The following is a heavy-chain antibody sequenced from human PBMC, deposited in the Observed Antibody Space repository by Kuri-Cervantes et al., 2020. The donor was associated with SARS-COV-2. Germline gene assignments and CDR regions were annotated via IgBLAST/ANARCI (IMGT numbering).Heavy chain of an antibody. Sequence: ASVKVSCKASGYTFSDYYMYWVRQAPGQGLEWMGWINPNSGGTNYEQKFQGGVTMTRETSISTVYMELSRLRSDDTAVYYCVRDGYGDYVDYWGQGTLVTVSS. CDR2: INPNSGGT. J-gene: IGHJ4*02. D-gene: IGHD2-21*01. V-gene: IGHV1-2*02. CDR3: VRDGYGDYVDY. CDR1: GYTFSDYY.